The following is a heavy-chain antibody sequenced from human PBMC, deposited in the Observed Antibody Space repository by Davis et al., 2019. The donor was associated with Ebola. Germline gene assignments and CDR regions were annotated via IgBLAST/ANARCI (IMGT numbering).Heavy chain of an antibody. CDR3: AGVGYCSGGSCYFYDY. CDR1: GYTFTGNY. Sequence: AASVKVSCKASGYTFTGNYIQWVRQAPGHALFFFLRINPNSGGTNYSQKFQGRVTMTRDTSISPAYMELSRLRSDEPGVYYWAGVGYCSGGSCYFYDYWGQGTLVTGSS. D-gene: IGHD2-15*01. J-gene: IGHJ4*02. V-gene: IGHV1-2*05. CDR2: INPNSGGT.